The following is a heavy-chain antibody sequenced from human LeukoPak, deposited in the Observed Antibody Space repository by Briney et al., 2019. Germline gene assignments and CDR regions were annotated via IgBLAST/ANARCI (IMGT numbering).Heavy chain of an antibody. V-gene: IGHV3-21*04. CDR2: ISSSSSYI. Sequence: GGSLRLSCAASGFTFSSYSMNWVRQAPGKGLEWVSSISSSSSYIYYADSVKGRFTISRDNSKNTLYLQMNSVRAEDTAVYYCAKESVMVRGVIMSDLDYWGQGTLVTVSS. D-gene: IGHD3-10*01. J-gene: IGHJ4*02. CDR1: GFTFSSYS. CDR3: AKESVMVRGVIMSDLDY.